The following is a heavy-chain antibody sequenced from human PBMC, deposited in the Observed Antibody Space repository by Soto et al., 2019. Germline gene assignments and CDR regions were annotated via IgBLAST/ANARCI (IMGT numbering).Heavy chain of an antibody. CDR2: IKQDGSEK. D-gene: IGHD3-3*01. Sequence: PGGSLRLSCAASGFTFGSYWMSWVRQAPGKGLEWVANIKQDGSEKYYVDSVKGRFTISRDNAKNSLYLQMNSLRAEDTAVYYCARRFNEAYYDFWSGYYTPANWFDPWGQGTLVTVSS. V-gene: IGHV3-7*03. CDR3: ARRFNEAYYDFWSGYYTPANWFDP. CDR1: GFTFGSYW. J-gene: IGHJ5*02.